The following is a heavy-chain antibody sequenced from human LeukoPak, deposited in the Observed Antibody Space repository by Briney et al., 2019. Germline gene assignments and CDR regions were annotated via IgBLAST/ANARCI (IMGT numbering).Heavy chain of an antibody. J-gene: IGHJ3*02. V-gene: IGHV3-30*02. Sequence: GGSLRICCAASGFTFSSYGMHWVRQAPGKGLKSGAFIWYDGSNKYYADSVKGRFTISRDNSKNTLYLQMNSLRAEDTAVYYCAKDRLYYYDLWSGYASSDAFDIWGQGTMVTVSS. CDR2: IWYDGSNK. CDR3: AKDRLYYYDLWSGYASSDAFDI. CDR1: GFTFSSYG. D-gene: IGHD3-3*01.